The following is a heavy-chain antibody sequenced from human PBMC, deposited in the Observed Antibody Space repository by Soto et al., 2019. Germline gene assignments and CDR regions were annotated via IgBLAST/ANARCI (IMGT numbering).Heavy chain of an antibody. CDR2: VYYSGST. CDR1: GGSISSGSYY. V-gene: IGHV4-39*07. CDR3: ARDKITGLFDY. D-gene: IGHD2-8*02. Sequence: SETLSLTCTVSGGSISSGSYYWDWIRQPPGKGLEWIGNVYYSGSTNYNPSLKSRVTISVDTSKNQFSLKLTSVTAADTAVYYCARDKITGLFDYWGQGTLVTVSS. J-gene: IGHJ4*02.